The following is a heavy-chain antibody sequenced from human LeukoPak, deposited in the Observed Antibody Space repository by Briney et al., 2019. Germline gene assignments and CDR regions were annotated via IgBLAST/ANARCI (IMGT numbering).Heavy chain of an antibody. Sequence: ASVKVSCKASGGTFSSYAISWVRQAPGQGLEWMGGIIPIFGTANYAQKFQGRVTITADKSTSTVYMELSSLRSEDTAVYYCARDPPWDCSGTSCFAGAFDIWGQGTMVTVSS. CDR1: GGTFSSYA. CDR3: ARDPPWDCSGTSCFAGAFDI. V-gene: IGHV1-69*06. CDR2: IIPIFGTA. D-gene: IGHD2-2*01. J-gene: IGHJ3*02.